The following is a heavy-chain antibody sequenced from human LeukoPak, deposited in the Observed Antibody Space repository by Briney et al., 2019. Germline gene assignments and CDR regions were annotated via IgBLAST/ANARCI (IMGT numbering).Heavy chain of an antibody. Sequence: EASVKVSCKASGYTFTGYYMHWVRQAPEQGLEWMGWINPNSGGTNYAQKFQGRVTMTRDTSISTAYMELSRLRSDDTAVYYCATASYGDRYYYYYMDVWGKGTTVTVSS. CDR2: INPNSGGT. CDR3: ATASYGDRYYYYYMDV. CDR1: GYTFTGYY. V-gene: IGHV1-2*02. D-gene: IGHD4-17*01. J-gene: IGHJ6*03.